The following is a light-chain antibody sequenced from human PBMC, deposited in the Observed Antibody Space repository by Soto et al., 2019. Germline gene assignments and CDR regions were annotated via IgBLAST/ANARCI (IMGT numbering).Light chain of an antibody. CDR1: QTISSW. V-gene: IGKV1-5*03. J-gene: IGKJ4*01. CDR3: QHLYSFPLS. CDR2: KAS. Sequence: DIQMTQSPSTLSGSVGDRVTITCRASQTISSWLAWYQQKPGKAPKLLIYKASTLKSGVPSRFSGSGSGTEFTLTISSLQPDDFATYYCQHLYSFPLSFGGGTKVDI.